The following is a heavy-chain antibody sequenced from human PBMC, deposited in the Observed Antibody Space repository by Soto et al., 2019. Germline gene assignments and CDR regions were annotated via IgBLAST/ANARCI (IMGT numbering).Heavy chain of an antibody. CDR2: IIPIFGTA. V-gene: IGHV1-69*13. D-gene: IGHD5-18*01. CDR3: AREARGYSYGYLDY. Sequence: SVKVSCKASGGTFSSYAISWVRQAPGQGLEWMGGIIPIFGTANYAQKFQGRVTITADESTSTAYMELSSLRSEDTAVYYCAREARGYSYGYLDYWGQGPLVTVSS. J-gene: IGHJ4*02. CDR1: GGTFSSYA.